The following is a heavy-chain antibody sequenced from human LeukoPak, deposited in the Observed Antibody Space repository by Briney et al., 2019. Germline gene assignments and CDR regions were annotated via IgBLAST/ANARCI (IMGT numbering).Heavy chain of an antibody. CDR3: ARDLGIFGPSDYYYYMDV. CDR1: GGSISSYY. Sequence: SETLSLTCTVSGGSISSYYWSWIRQPAGKGLEWLGRIYTSGSTNYNPSLKSRVTMSVDTSKNQFSLKLSSVTAADTAVYYCARDLGIFGPSDYYYYMDVWGKGTTVTVSS. J-gene: IGHJ6*03. V-gene: IGHV4-4*07. CDR2: IYTSGST. D-gene: IGHD3-3*01.